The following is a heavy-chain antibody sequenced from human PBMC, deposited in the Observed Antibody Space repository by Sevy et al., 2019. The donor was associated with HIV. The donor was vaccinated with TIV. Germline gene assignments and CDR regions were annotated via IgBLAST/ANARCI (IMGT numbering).Heavy chain of an antibody. D-gene: IGHD3-10*01. CDR3: ARVVGFTRGVFDI. V-gene: IGHV4-30-4*01. CDR1: GDSITTNDYF. J-gene: IGHJ3*02. Sequence: SETLSLTCTISGDSITTNDYFWTWIRQSPGKGLEWIGYLYYSGSTAYNPSLKSRVSISTDTTKSHFSLNLNSVTGADTAISYCARVVGFTRGVFDIWGQGITVTFSS. CDR2: LYYSGST.